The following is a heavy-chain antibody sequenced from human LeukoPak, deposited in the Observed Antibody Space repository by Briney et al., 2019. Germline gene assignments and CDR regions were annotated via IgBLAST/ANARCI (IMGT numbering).Heavy chain of an antibody. CDR2: IIPIFGTA. V-gene: IGHV1-69*13. CDR3: ARTTGYSSGWYPNPVPNYYYYGMGV. Sequence: SVKVSCKASGGTFSSYAISWVRQAPGQGLEWMGGIIPIFGTANYAQKFQGRVTITADESTSTAYMELSSLRSEDTAVYYCARTTGYSSGWYPNPVPNYYYYGMGVWGQGTTVTVSS. J-gene: IGHJ6*02. CDR1: GGTFSSYA. D-gene: IGHD6-19*01.